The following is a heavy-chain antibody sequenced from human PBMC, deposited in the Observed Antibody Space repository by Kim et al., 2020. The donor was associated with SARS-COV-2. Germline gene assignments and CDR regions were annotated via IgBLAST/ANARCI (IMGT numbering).Heavy chain of an antibody. CDR2: INWSGDST. D-gene: IGHD2-8*01. J-gene: IGHJ6*02. V-gene: IGHV3-20*01. CDR3: ARTSYRGVCQINGYCFGIDV. CDR1: GFRIEDYG. Sequence: GGSLRLSCAASGFRIEDYGLSWVRQAPGRGLEWVSGINWSGDSTDYADSVKGRFIISRDNAKNSLYLQMNSLRAEDTALYHCARTSYRGVCQINGYCFGIDVWGQGTTVTVSS.